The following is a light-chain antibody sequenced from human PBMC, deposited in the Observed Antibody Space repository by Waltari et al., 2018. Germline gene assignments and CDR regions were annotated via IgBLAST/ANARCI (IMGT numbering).Light chain of an antibody. J-gene: IGLJ3*02. Sequence: QSALTQPASVSGSPGQSIPISCTGTSSDVRAYDYVSWYQQKPSKAPQLIIYEVRDRPPGVPNRFSGSKSGYTAFLTVSGRQAEDEADYYCTSYTTSRTWVFGGGTKLTVL. CDR3: TSYTTSRTWV. V-gene: IGLV2-14*01. CDR2: EVR. CDR1: SSDVRAYDY.